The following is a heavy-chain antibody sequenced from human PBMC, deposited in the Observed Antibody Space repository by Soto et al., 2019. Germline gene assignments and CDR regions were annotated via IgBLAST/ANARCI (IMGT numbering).Heavy chain of an antibody. J-gene: IGHJ6*02. CDR1: GFSLSTSGGG. V-gene: IGHV2-5*02. CDR3: AHSRRLSGYEYYYYYYAMDV. CDR2: IYWDDDK. Sequence: QITLKESGPTLVKPTQTLTLTCPFSGFSLSTSGGGVGGIRQPPGKALEWLALIYWDDDKRYSPSLKSRLTITKDTSKNQVVLTMTNMDPVDTATYYCAHSRRLSGYEYYYYYYAMDVWGQGTTVTVSS. D-gene: IGHD5-12*01.